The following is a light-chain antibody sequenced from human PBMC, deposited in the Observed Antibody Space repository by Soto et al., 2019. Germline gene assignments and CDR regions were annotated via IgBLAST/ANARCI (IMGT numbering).Light chain of an antibody. V-gene: IGLV2-8*01. CDR2: EVS. J-gene: IGLJ3*02. CDR1: TSDIGNYKY. Sequence: QSVLTQPPSASGSPGQSVTISCSGTTSDIGNYKYVSWYQQHPGKGPKVVIYEVSKRPSGVPDRFSGSKSGSTASLTLSGLQAEDEADYYCSSYAGNSWVFGGGTQLTVL. CDR3: SSYAGNSWV.